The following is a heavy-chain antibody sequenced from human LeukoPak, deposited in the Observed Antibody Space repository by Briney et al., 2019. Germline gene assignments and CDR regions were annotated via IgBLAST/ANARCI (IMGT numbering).Heavy chain of an antibody. CDR2: INPNSGGT. V-gene: IGHV1-2*02. J-gene: IGHJ6*02. D-gene: IGHD6-19*01. CDR1: GYTLTGYY. CDR3: ARESGDSSGWYRYGMDV. Sequence: GASVKVSFKASGYTLTGYYMHWVRQAPGQGLEWVGWINPNSGGTNFAQKFQGRVTMTRDTSIITAYMELRRLRSDDTAVYYCARESGDSSGWYRYGMDVWGQGTTVTVSS.